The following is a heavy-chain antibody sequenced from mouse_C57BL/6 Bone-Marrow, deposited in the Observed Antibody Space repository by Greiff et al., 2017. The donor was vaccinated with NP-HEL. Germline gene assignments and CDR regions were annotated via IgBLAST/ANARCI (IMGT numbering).Heavy chain of an antibody. CDR2: ISSGGSYT. V-gene: IGHV5-6*02. Sequence: DVKLVESGGDLVKPGGSLKLSCAASGFTFSSYGMSWVRQTPDKRLEWVATISSGGSYTYYPDSVKGRFTISRDNAKNTLYLQMSSLKSEDTAMYYCARRSPFDYWGQGTTLTVSS. CDR1: GFTFSSYG. CDR3: ARRSPFDY. J-gene: IGHJ2*01.